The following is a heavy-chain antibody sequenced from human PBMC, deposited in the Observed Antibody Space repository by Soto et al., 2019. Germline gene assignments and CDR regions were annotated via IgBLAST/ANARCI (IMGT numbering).Heavy chain of an antibody. CDR1: GYTFTSYY. D-gene: IGHD6-13*01. J-gene: IGHJ4*02. V-gene: IGHV1-46*03. CDR2: INPSGGST. CDR3: ARFVAATVHDY. Sequence: QVQLVQSGAEVKKPGASVKVSCKASGYTFTSYYMHWVRQAPGQGLEWMGIINPSGGSTTYAQNFQGRVTMTRDTSTSTVDMELSSLRSEDRAVYYCARFVAATVHDYWGQGTLVTVSS.